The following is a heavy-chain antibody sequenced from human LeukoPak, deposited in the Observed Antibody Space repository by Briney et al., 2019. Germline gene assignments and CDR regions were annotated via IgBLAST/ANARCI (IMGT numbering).Heavy chain of an antibody. D-gene: IGHD2-2*01. V-gene: IGHV1-18*01. CDR2: ISAYNGNT. CDR3: ARGSLDCSSTSCLPPDYYYYGMDV. J-gene: IGHJ6*02. CDR1: GYTFTSYG. Sequence: ASVKVSCKASGYTFTSYGIIWVRQAPGQGLEWMGWISAYNGNTNYAQKLQGRVTMTTDTSTSTAYMELRSLRSDDTAVYYCARGSLDCSSTSCLPPDYYYYGMDVWGQGTTVTVSS.